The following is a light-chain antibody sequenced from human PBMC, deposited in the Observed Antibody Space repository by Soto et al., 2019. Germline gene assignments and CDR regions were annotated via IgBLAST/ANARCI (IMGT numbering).Light chain of an antibody. V-gene: IGLV2-14*01. CDR2: EVS. CDR3: STYTTPTTLGV. Sequence: QSALTQPASVSGSPGQSISIACTGTSSDVGAYNYVSWYQQHPGKAPKLMIYEVSHRPTGVSNRFYGSKSGNTAYLTSSGLQAEDEADYYCSTYTTPTTLGVFGTGTKVTVL. CDR1: SSDVGAYNY. J-gene: IGLJ1*01.